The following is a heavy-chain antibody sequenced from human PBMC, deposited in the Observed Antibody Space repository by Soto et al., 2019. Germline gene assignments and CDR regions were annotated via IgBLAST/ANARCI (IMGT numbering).Heavy chain of an antibody. CDR2: VWYDGTTK. CDR1: GSTFSNYG. D-gene: IGHD3-10*01. V-gene: IGHV3-33*01. Sequence: QVQLVESGGGVVQPGTSLRLSCAASGSTFSNYGMHWVRQAPGKGLEWVAVVWYDGTTKFYPDSVKGRFTISRDNYNNTLYLQMNSRRVEDTAVYYCATVDNYYGSVFWGQGTLVTVSS. CDR3: ATVDNYYGSVF. J-gene: IGHJ4*02.